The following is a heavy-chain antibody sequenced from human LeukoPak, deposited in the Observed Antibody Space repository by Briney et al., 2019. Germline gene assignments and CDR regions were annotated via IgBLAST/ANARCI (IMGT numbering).Heavy chain of an antibody. CDR3: ARGDVVVPAAAPYYYYYYMDV. CDR2: IIPIFGTA. V-gene: IGHV1-69*05. D-gene: IGHD2-2*01. CDR1: GGTFSSYA. Sequence: ASVKVSCKASGGTFSSYAISWVRQAPGQGLEWMGGIIPIFGTANYAQKFQGRVTITTYESTSTAYMELSSLRSEDTAVYYCARGDVVVPAAAPYYYYYYMDVWGKGTTVTVSS. J-gene: IGHJ6*03.